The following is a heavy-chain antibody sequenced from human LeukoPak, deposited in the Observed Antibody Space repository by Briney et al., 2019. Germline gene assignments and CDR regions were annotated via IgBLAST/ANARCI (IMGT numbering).Heavy chain of an antibody. J-gene: IGHJ2*01. CDR1: GGSFTGYY. CDR2: VNPSGST. Sequence: SETLSLTCAVFGGSFTGYYWRWIRQSPGRGLDWIGEVNPSGSTNYNPSFKSRVTISVDTSKNQFSLKLSSVTAADTAVYYCARRRYFDLWGRGTLVTVSS. CDR3: ARRRYFDL. V-gene: IGHV4-34*01.